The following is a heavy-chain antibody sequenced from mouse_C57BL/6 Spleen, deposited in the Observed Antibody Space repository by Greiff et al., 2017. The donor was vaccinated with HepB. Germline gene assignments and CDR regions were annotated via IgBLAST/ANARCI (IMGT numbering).Heavy chain of an antibody. CDR2: ISYSGST. CDR3: ARDYGSSYWYFDV. V-gene: IGHV3-8*01. CDR1: GYSITSDY. Sequence: VQLKDSGPGLAKPSQTLSLTCSVTGYSITSDYWNWIRKFPGNKLEYMGYISYSGSTYYNPSLKSRISITRDTSKNQYYLQLNSVTTEDTATYYCARDYGSSYWYFDVWGTGTTVTVSS. J-gene: IGHJ1*03. D-gene: IGHD1-1*01.